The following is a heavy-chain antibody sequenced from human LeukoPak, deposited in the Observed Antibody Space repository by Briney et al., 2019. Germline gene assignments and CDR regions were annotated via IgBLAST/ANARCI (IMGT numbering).Heavy chain of an antibody. CDR1: GGSISSGSYY. J-gene: IGHJ6*02. CDR3: AREGCSSTSCYTPYYYYGMDV. D-gene: IGHD2-2*02. CDR2: IYTSGST. V-gene: IGHV4-61*02. Sequence: SQTLSLTCTVSGGSISSGSYYWSWIRQPAGKGLEWIGRIYTSGSTNYNPSLKSRVTISVDTSKNQFSLKLSSVTAADTAVYYCAREGCSSTSCYTPYYYYGMDVWGQGTTVTVSS.